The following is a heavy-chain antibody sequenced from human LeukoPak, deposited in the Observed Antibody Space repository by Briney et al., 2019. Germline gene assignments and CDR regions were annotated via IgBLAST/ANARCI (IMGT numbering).Heavy chain of an antibody. CDR2: ISSTGSAI. Sequence: GGSLRLSCAASGFTFSDYYMNWIRQAPGKGLEWLSDISSTGSAINYADSVKGRFTISRDNAKTSLYLQMNSLRAEDTAIYYCARDQIRDDSSGAMDYWGQGTLVTVSS. CDR1: GFTFSDYY. D-gene: IGHD3-22*01. V-gene: IGHV3-11*01. CDR3: ARDQIRDDSSGAMDY. J-gene: IGHJ4*01.